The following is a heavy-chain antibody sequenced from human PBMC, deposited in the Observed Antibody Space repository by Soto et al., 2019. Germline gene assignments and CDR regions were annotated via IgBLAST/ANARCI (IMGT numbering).Heavy chain of an antibody. CDR3: ARPVEYSSSSVDPHFDY. V-gene: IGHV3-21*01. CDR2: ISSSSSYI. D-gene: IGHD6-6*01. CDR1: GFTFSSYS. J-gene: IGHJ4*02. Sequence: EVQLVESGGGLVKPGGSLRLSCAASGFTFSSYSMNWVRQAPGKGLEWVSSISSSSSYIYYADSVKGRFTISRDNAKNSLYLQMNSLRAEYTAVYYCARPVEYSSSSVDPHFDYGGQGTLVTVSS.